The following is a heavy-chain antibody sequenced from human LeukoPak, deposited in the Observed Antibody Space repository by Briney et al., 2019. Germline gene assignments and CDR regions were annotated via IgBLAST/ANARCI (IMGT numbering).Heavy chain of an antibody. J-gene: IGHJ6*03. Sequence: SVKVSCKASGGTFISYTISWVRQAPGQGLEWMGRIIPILGIANYAQKFQGRVTITADKSTSTAYMELSSLRSEDTAVYYCARGPNTYYDFWSGYYRGSYYYYYMDVWGKGTTVTVSS. CDR2: IIPILGIA. V-gene: IGHV1-69*02. D-gene: IGHD3-3*01. CDR1: GGTFISYT. CDR3: ARGPNTYYDFWSGYYRGSYYYYYMDV.